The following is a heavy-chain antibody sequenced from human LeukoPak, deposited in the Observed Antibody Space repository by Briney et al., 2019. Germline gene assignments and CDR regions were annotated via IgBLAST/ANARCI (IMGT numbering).Heavy chain of an antibody. V-gene: IGHV1-24*01. Sequence: PSVKVSCKVSGYTLTELSMHWVRQAPGKGLEWMGGFDPEDGETIYAQKFQGRVTMTEDTSTDTAYMELSSLRSEDTAVYYCARDYCSSTSCLFDYWGQGTLVTVSS. CDR2: FDPEDGET. D-gene: IGHD2-2*01. CDR3: ARDYCSSTSCLFDY. CDR1: GYTLTELS. J-gene: IGHJ4*02.